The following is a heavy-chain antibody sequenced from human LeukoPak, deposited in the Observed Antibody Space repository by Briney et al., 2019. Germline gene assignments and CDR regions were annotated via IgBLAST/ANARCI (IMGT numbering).Heavy chain of an antibody. D-gene: IGHD3-16*01. J-gene: IGHJ4*02. CDR1: GFTFSTYN. CDR3: ARGETARVDY. Sequence: GGSLRLSCAASGFTFSTYNMNWVRQAPGKGLEWLSYISSGNSTIYYADSVESRFTISRDNAKNSLYLQMNRLRDEDTAVYYCARGETARVDYWGQGILVTVSS. CDR2: ISSGNSTI. V-gene: IGHV3-48*02.